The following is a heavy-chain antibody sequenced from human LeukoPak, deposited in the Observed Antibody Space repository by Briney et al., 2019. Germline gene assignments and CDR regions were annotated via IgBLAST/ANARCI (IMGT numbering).Heavy chain of an antibody. Sequence: GASVKVSCKTSGYTFTGYYIHWVRQAPGQGLEWMGWINPNSGGTNYAQKFQGRVTMTSDTSITTAYMELNRLRSDDTAVYYCARDQGAADNFDYWGQGTLVTVSS. D-gene: IGHD6-13*01. CDR2: INPNSGGT. J-gene: IGHJ4*02. CDR3: ARDQGAADNFDY. V-gene: IGHV1-2*02. CDR1: GYTFTGYY.